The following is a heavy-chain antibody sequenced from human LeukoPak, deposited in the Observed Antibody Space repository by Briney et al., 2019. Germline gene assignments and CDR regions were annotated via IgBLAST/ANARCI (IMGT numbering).Heavy chain of an antibody. J-gene: IGHJ3*02. Sequence: KPSETLSLTCTVSGGSISSYYWSWIRQPPGKGLEWIGYIYYSGSTNYSPSLKSRVTISVDTSKNQFSLKLSSVTAADTAVYYCSRSSHRYCSSTSCTYAFDIWGQGTMVTVSS. V-gene: IGHV4-59*01. CDR2: IYYSGST. CDR3: SRSSHRYCSSTSCTYAFDI. CDR1: GGSISSYY. D-gene: IGHD2-2*01.